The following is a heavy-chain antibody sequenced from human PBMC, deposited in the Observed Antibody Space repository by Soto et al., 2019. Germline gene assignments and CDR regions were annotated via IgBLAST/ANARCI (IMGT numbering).Heavy chain of an antibody. J-gene: IGHJ6*02. CDR3: ARAGGRIAGTHYNGMDV. Sequence: VQLVQSGAEMKKPGSSVKVSCKASGGTFSSYAISWVRQAPGQGLEWVGGIRPIFGTANYAQRFQGRVTITADESTSTAYMDLSSLRSEDTAVYYCARAGGRIAGTHYNGMDVWGQGTTVTVSS. V-gene: IGHV1-69*01. D-gene: IGHD6-13*01. CDR2: IRPIFGTA. CDR1: GGTFSSYA.